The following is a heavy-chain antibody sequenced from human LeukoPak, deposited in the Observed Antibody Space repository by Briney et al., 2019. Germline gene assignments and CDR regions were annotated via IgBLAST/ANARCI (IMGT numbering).Heavy chain of an antibody. D-gene: IGHD2-2*02. J-gene: IGHJ4*02. CDR3: ARDQDGRYCSSDNCYIGAFDY. V-gene: IGHV3-11*01. Sequence: PGGSLGLSCAAFGFTFSDYYMTWIRQVPGKGLEWISYIDSTSDTIYYADSVKGRFTISRDNAKSSLYLQMDRLRDEDTAVYYCARDQDGRYCSSDNCYIGAFDYWGQGALVTVSP. CDR2: IDSTSDTI. CDR1: GFTFSDYY.